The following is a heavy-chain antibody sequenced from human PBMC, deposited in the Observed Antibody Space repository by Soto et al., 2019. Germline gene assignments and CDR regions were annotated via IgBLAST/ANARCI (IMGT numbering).Heavy chain of an antibody. V-gene: IGHV1-69*13. CDR3: ARAGYYDILTGPFDI. J-gene: IGHJ3*02. CDR1: GGTFSSYA. CDR2: IIPIFGTA. Sequence: SVKGYYKASGGTFSSYAISWVRQAPGQGLEWMGGIIPIFGTANYAQKFQGRVTITADESTSTAYMELSSLRSEDTAVYYCARAGYYDILTGPFDIWGQGTMVTVSS. D-gene: IGHD3-9*01.